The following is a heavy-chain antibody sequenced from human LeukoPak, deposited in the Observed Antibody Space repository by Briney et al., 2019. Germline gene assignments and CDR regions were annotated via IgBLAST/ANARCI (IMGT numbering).Heavy chain of an antibody. CDR3: ARSKGAEYFDY. V-gene: IGHV3-30-3*01. CDR1: GFTFSSYA. J-gene: IGHJ4*02. CDR2: ISYDGSNK. Sequence: GGSLRLSCAASGFTFSSYAMHWVRQAPGKGLEWVAVISYDGSNKYYADSVKGRFTISRDNSKNTLYLQMNSLRAEDTAVYYCARSKGAEYFDYWGQGTLVTVSS. D-gene: IGHD5/OR15-5a*01.